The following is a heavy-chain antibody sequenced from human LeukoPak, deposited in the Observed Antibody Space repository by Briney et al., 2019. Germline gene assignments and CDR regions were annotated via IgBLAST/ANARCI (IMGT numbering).Heavy chain of an antibody. CDR3: ARGHGDWHYYYLVV. V-gene: IGHV3-23*01. D-gene: IGHD4-17*01. CDR2: INGNGDTT. Sequence: GGFLRLSCVSSEFRFSAYGMTGVRQAPGGGLEWVSDINGNGDTTYYPDSVRGRFTISRDNSKNTLYLGMDSLRVEDTGTYFGARGHGDWHYYYLVVWRRGTTPAVS. J-gene: IGHJ6*03. CDR1: EFRFSAYG.